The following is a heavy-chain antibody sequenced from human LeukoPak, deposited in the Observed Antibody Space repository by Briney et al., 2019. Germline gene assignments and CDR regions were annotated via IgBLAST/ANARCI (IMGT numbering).Heavy chain of an antibody. CDR3: ASAPVGVVPAAIYYYFYMDV. V-gene: IGHV1-69*13. D-gene: IGHD2-2*01. CDR1: GGTFSSYA. J-gene: IGHJ6*03. CDR2: IIPIFGTA. Sequence: ASVKVSCKASGGTFSSYAISWVRQAPGQGLEWMGGIIPIFGTANYAQKFQGRVTITADESTSTAYMELSSLRSEDTAVYYCASAPVGVVPAAIYYYFYMDVWGKGTTVTVSS.